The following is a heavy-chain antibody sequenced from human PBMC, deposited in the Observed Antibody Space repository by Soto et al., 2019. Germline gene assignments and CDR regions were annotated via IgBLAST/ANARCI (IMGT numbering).Heavy chain of an antibody. V-gene: IGHV3-23*01. Sequence: EVPVLESGGGLVQRGGSLRLSFAASGFIFSNYAMSWVRQAPGKGPEWVSSISGSGVNTFYADSVKGRFTISRDNTKNMPYLEMSSLRAEDTALYYCAKDFLQDSGPDYYYGMDVWGQGTTVTVSS. CDR1: GFIFSNYA. CDR3: AKDFLQDSGPDYYYGMDV. J-gene: IGHJ6*02. CDR2: ISGSGVNT. D-gene: IGHD2-2*01.